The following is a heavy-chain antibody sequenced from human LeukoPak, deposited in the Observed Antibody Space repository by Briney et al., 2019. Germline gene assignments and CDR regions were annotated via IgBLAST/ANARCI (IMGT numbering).Heavy chain of an antibody. CDR3: AKDRDCSGGSCYSDY. CDR1: GFTFSSYA. V-gene: IGHV3-23*01. J-gene: IGHJ4*02. Sequence: GASLRLSCAASGFTFSSYAMSWVRQASGKGLEWVSAISGSGGSTYYADSVKGRFTISRDNSKNTLYLQMNSLRAEDTAVYYCAKDRDCSGGSCYSDYWGQGTLVTVSS. D-gene: IGHD2-15*01. CDR2: ISGSGGST.